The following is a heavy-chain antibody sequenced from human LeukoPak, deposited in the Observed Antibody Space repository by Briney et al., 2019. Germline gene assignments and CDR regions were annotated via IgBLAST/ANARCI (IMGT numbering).Heavy chain of an antibody. J-gene: IGHJ3*02. CDR2: LSKSGNT. V-gene: IGHV4-59*01. CDR3: ARARYVNSFYTFDI. Sequence: PSETLSLTCTVSGGSISSYYWSWIRLPPGKGLEWIGYLSKSGNTNYSPSLKSRVTIFGDTSKNQFFLKLSSVTAADTAVYYCARARYVNSFYTFDIWGQGTLITVSS. D-gene: IGHD2-2*02. CDR1: GGSISSYY.